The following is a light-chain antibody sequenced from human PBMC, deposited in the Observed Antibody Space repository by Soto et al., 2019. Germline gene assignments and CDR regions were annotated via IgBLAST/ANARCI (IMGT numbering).Light chain of an antibody. V-gene: IGKV3-20*01. J-gene: IGKJ5*01. CDR3: QQHGISHIT. Sequence: EIVLTQSPATLSLSPGESATLSCRASRRVSSSYLAWYQQKPGQAPRVLIYYASTRATGIPDRFSGSGSGTDFTLTISRLEPEDFAVYYCQQHGISHITFGQGTRLEIK. CDR2: YAS. CDR1: RRVSSSY.